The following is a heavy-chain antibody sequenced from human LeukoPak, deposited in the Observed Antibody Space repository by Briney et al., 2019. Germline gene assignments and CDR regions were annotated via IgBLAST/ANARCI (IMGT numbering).Heavy chain of an antibody. J-gene: IGHJ6*03. CDR3: AKGSKEVLFTRDHHMDV. V-gene: IGHV3-30*02. CDR1: GFTFSTCE. CDR2: IRYDGSNK. D-gene: IGHD3-3*01. Sequence: GGSLRLSCAVSGFTFSTCELNWVRQAPGKGLEWVAFIRYDGSNKYYADSVKGRFTISRDNSKNTLYLQMNSLRAEDTAVYYCAKGSKEVLFTRDHHMDVWGKGTTVTMSS.